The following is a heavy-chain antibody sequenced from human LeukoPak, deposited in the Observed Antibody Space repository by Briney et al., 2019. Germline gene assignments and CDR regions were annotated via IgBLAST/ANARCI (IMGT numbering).Heavy chain of an antibody. D-gene: IGHD3-22*01. V-gene: IGHV4-59*08. CDR3: ARNPYYYDSSGQFDY. J-gene: IGHJ4*02. CDR2: IYYSGTT. Sequence: TSETLSLTCTVSGGSISSYYWSWIRQPPGKGLEWIGYIYYSGTTNYNPSLKSRVTISVDTSKNQFSLKLSSVTAADTAVYYCARNPYYYDSSGQFDYWGQGTLVTVSS. CDR1: GGSISSYY.